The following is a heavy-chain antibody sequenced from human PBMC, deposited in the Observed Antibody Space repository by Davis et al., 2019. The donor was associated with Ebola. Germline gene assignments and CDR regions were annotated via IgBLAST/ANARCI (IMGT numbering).Heavy chain of an antibody. Sequence: GESLKISCAASGFTFSSYEMNRVRQAPGKGLEWVSYISSSGSTIYYADSVKGRFTISRDNAKNSLYLQMNSLRAEDTAVYYCARGAVGYSGSYYRYFDYWGQGTLVTVSS. V-gene: IGHV3-48*03. J-gene: IGHJ4*02. D-gene: IGHD1-26*01. CDR1: GFTFSSYE. CDR3: ARGAVGYSGSYYRYFDY. CDR2: ISSSGSTI.